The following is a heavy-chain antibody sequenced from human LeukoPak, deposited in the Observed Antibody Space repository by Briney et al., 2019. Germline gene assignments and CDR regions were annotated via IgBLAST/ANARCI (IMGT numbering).Heavy chain of an antibody. Sequence: GGSLRLSCAASGFTVNSNYMSWVRQAPGKGLEWVSIIYSGGSAHYGDSVKGRFTTSRDNSKNTLYLQMNSLRAEDTAVYYCARANYEILTGYLYFDYWGQGTLVTVSS. CDR2: IYSGGSA. V-gene: IGHV3-66*01. J-gene: IGHJ4*02. D-gene: IGHD3-9*01. CDR1: GFTVNSNY. CDR3: ARANYEILTGYLYFDY.